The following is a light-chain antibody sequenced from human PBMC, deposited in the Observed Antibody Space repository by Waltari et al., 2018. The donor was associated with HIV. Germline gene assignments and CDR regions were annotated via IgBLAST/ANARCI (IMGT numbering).Light chain of an antibody. CDR1: TSHTGSDT. Sequence: QSVLPQPPSASGNPGQSVTISCTASTSHTGSDTVDWYQQLPGTAPKLLIYSTNQRPSGVPDRFSGSKSGTSASLAISGLQSEDEADYYCAAWDDSLNGVVFGGGTKLTVL. CDR2: STN. V-gene: IGLV1-44*01. J-gene: IGLJ2*01. CDR3: AAWDDSLNGVV.